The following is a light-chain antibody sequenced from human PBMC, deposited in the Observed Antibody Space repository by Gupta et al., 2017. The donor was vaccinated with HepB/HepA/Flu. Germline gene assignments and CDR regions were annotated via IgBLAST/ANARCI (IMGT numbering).Light chain of an antibody. CDR3: QHKDNTPFT. CDR2: AAS. V-gene: IGKV1-39*01. CDR1: QNINIY. J-gene: IGKJ3*01. Sequence: DIQMTQSPSSLSASVGDRVTITCRASQNINIYLNWYQQKPGKAPNLLIFAASRLKSGVPSRFSGISGGTEFTLTISRLQPEDFATYYCQHKDNTPFTFGHGTNVDIK.